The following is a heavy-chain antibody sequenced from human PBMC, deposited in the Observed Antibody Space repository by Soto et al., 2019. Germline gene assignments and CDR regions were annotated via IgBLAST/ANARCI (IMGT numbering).Heavy chain of an antibody. CDR1: AFTFKNHW. CDR2: INGDGSFT. CDR3: AREIYDDYDSSRLDH. Sequence: PGGSLRLSCAASAFTFKNHWMHWVRQVPGKGPVWVSRINGDGSFTSYADAVKGRFTISRDNAKNTLSLQMNSLRAEDTAVYYCAREIYDDYDSSRLDHWGQGTLVTISS. D-gene: IGHD3-22*01. V-gene: IGHV3-74*01. J-gene: IGHJ1*01.